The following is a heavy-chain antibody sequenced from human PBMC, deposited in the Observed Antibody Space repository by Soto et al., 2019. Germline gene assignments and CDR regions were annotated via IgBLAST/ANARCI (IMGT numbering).Heavy chain of an antibody. CDR1: GFTFSSYG. D-gene: IGHD3-10*01. CDR3: AKDYGSGSFYSYGMDV. CDR2: ISYDGSNK. Sequence: PGGSLRLSSTASGFTFSSYGMHWVRQAPGKGLEWVAVISYDGSNKYYADSVKGRFTISIDNSKNTLYLQMNSLRAEDTAVYYCAKDYGSGSFYSYGMDVWSQGTTVTVSS. V-gene: IGHV3-30*18. J-gene: IGHJ6*02.